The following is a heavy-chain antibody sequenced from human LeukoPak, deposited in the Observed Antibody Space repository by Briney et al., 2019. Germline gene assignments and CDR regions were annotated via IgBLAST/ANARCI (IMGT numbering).Heavy chain of an antibody. D-gene: IGHD3-16*01. CDR1: GFTFSSYS. CDR2: ISNSSSYI. J-gene: IGHJ6*02. Sequence: GGSLRLSCAASGFTFSSYSMNWVRQAPGKGLEWVSSISNSSSYIYYADSVKGRFTISRDNAKDSLYLQMNSLRAEDTAVYYCARDGAHYYYYGLDVWGQGTTVTVSS. CDR3: ARDGAHYYYYGLDV. V-gene: IGHV3-21*01.